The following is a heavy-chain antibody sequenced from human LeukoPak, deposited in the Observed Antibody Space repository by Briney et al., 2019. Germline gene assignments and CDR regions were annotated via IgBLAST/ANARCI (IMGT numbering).Heavy chain of an antibody. Sequence: PGGSLRLSCAASRFTFSSYAMNWVRQAPGEGLEWVSAISGSGGITYYADSVKGRFTISRDNSKNTLYLQMNSLRVEDTALYYCAKAPYGSGRGWFDPWGQGTLVTVSS. CDR2: ISGSGGIT. J-gene: IGHJ5*02. CDR3: AKAPYGSGRGWFDP. D-gene: IGHD3-10*01. CDR1: RFTFSSYA. V-gene: IGHV3-23*01.